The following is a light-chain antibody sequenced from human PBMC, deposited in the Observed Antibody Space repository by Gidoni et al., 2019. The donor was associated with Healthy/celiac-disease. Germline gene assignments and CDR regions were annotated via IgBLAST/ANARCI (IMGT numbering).Light chain of an antibody. V-gene: IGKV1-9*01. J-gene: IGKJ4*01. CDR1: QGISSY. Sequence: DIQLTQSPSFLSASVGDRVTITCWASQGISSYLAWYQQKQGKAPKLLIYAASTLQSGVPSRFSGSGSGTEFTLTISSLQPEDFATYYCQQLNSYLPLTFGGXTKVEIK. CDR2: AAS. CDR3: QQLNSYLPLT.